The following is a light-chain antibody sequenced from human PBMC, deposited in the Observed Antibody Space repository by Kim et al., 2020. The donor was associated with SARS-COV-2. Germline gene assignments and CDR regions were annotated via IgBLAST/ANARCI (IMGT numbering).Light chain of an antibody. CDR1: ESISSSY. V-gene: IGKV3-20*01. Sequence: SPGEIATLSCRASESISSSYLAWFQQKPGQAPRLLIYGASSRATGFPDRFSGSRSGTDFTLTISRLEPEDFAVYYCQQYASSPWTFGQGTKVDIK. J-gene: IGKJ1*01. CDR2: GAS. CDR3: QQYASSPWT.